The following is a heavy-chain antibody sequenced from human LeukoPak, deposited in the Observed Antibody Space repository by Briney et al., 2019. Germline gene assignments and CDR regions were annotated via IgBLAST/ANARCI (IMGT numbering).Heavy chain of an antibody. CDR2: IKQDGSET. V-gene: IGHV3-7*01. Sequence: GGSLRLSCAASGFTFSSYWMSWVRQAPGKGLEWMTSIKQDGSETRYVDSVKGRFTIFRDNTKTSLFLRMNSLRAEDTAVYYCARYGLGDTFDIWGQGTVVTVSS. CDR3: ARYGLGDTFDI. D-gene: IGHD4-17*01. CDR1: GFTFSSYW. J-gene: IGHJ3*02.